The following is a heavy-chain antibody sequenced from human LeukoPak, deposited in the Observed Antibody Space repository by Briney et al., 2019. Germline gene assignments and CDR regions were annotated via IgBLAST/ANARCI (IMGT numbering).Heavy chain of an antibody. CDR3: ARGPFNYYATIGYSNDAFDI. CDR2: IAYSGST. D-gene: IGHD3-22*01. V-gene: IGHV4-31*03. CDR1: GGSISSGGHY. Sequence: PSETLCLTCTVSGGSISSGGHYSSWIRQHPGKGLEWIAYIAYSGSTYYNPSLKSRIIISVDTSKNRFSLKLSSVTAADTAVYFCARGPFNYYATIGYSNDAFDIWGQGTMVTVSS. J-gene: IGHJ3*02.